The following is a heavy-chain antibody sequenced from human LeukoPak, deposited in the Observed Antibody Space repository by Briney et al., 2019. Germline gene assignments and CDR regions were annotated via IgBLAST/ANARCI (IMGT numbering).Heavy chain of an antibody. CDR1: GGSISSYY. V-gene: IGHV4-59*08. D-gene: IGHD3-10*01. J-gene: IGHJ4*02. Sequence: SETLSLTCTVSGGSISSYYWSWIRQPPGKGLEWIGYIYYSGSTNYNPSLKSRVIISVDTSKNQFSPKLSSVTAADTAIYYCARQGSASDPPILDFWGQGTLVTVSS. CDR2: IYYSGST. CDR3: ARQGSASDPPILDF.